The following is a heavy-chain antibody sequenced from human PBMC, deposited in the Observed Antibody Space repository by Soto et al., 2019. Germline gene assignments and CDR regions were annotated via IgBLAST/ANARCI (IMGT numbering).Heavy chain of an antibody. D-gene: IGHD2-2*01. CDR2: IRQDESEK. CDR1: GFTFSSNW. J-gene: IGHJ4*02. CDR3: TREIVVARGASYFDY. V-gene: IGHV3-7*04. Sequence: GGSLRLSCVGSGFTFSSNWMTWVRQAPGKGLEWVGNIRQDESEKYYVDSVKGRFTISRDNAKNSLYLQMNSLRAEDTAVYYCTREIVVARGASYFDYWGPGTLVTVSS.